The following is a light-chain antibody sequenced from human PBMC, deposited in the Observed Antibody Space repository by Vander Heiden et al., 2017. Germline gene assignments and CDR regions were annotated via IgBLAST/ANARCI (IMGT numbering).Light chain of an antibody. V-gene: IGKV1-39*01. CDR3: QQSVTTPLM. Sequence: DIQMTQSPSSLSASVGDRVTISCRASQNIDRYLNWYQKKPGKAPKLLIHAATTLHSGAPSRFSGGGSGTDFSLTISSLQRDDFATYYCQQSVTTPLMFGQGTKVDI. CDR1: QNIDRY. CDR2: AAT. J-gene: IGKJ1*01.